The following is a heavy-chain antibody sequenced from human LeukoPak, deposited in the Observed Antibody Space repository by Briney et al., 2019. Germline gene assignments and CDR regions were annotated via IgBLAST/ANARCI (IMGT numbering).Heavy chain of an antibody. V-gene: IGHV5-51*01. J-gene: IGHJ4*02. D-gene: IGHD3-22*01. Sequence: GESLKISCKGSGYSFTSYWIGWVRQRPGKGLEWMEIIYPGDSDTRYSPSFQGQVTISADKSISTAYLQWSSLKASDTAMYYCARAYDSRSLYFDYWGQGTLVTVSS. CDR2: IYPGDSDT. CDR3: ARAYDSRSLYFDY. CDR1: GYSFTSYW.